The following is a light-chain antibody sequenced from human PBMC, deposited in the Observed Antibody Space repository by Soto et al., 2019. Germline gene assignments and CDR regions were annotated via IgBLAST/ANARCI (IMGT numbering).Light chain of an antibody. CDR2: AAS. Sequence: IQLTQSPSSLSASVGDRVTITCRASQGISSFLAWYQQKPGKAPNLLIYAASTLQSGVPSRFSGGGSGTDFTLTIDRLQPEDFATYYCQQVDVYPSTFGGGTKVDNK. CDR3: QQVDVYPST. V-gene: IGKV1-9*01. CDR1: QGISSF. J-gene: IGKJ4*01.